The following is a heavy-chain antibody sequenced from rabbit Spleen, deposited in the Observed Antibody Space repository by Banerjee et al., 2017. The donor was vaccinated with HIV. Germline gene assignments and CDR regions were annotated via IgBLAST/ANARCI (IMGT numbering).Heavy chain of an antibody. Sequence: QSLEESGGALVKPGASLTLTCPASGFSFSSRAYMCWVRQAPGKGLEWISCITGSTSDFTYSATWAKGRFTISKTSSTTVTLHMTSLTVADTATYFCARDTGSSFSSYGMDLWGPGTLVTVS. CDR3: ARDTGSSFSSYGMDL. J-gene: IGHJ6*01. D-gene: IGHD8-1*01. CDR2: ITGSTSDFT. CDR1: GFSFSSRAY. V-gene: IGHV1S40*01.